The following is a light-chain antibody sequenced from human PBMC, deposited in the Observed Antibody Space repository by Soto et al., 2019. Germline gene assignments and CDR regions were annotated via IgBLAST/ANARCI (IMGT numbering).Light chain of an antibody. CDR3: QSYDSSLSGVL. Sequence: QSALTQPPSASGSPGQSVTISCTGTSSDVGGYDYVSWYQQHPGKAPELMIYEVTKHHSGDPDRFSGSKSGNTASLTVSGLQAEDEADYYCQSYDSSLSGVLFGGGTKLTVL. V-gene: IGLV2-8*01. J-gene: IGLJ2*01. CDR2: EVT. CDR1: SSDVGGYDY.